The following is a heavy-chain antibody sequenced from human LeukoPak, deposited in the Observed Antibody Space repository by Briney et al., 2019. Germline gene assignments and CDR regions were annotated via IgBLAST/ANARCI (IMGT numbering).Heavy chain of an antibody. J-gene: IGHJ6*03. CDR3: AKDGSSSPRELFMDV. CDR1: GFTFSSYA. CDR2: ISGSGGST. V-gene: IGHV3-23*01. Sequence: GGSLRLSCAASGFTFSSYAMSWVRQALGRGLEWVSAISGSGGSTYYADSVKGRFTISRDNSKNTLYLQMNSLRAEDTAVYYCAKDGSSSPRELFMDVWGKGTTVTVSS. D-gene: IGHD6-13*01.